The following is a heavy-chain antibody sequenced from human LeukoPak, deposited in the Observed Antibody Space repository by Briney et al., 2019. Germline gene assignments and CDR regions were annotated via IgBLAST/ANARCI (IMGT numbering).Heavy chain of an antibody. CDR1: GGSVSTGSYY. CDR2: INHSGST. V-gene: IGHV4-61*01. J-gene: IGHJ4*02. CDR3: ARETPYGSGSYPFDY. D-gene: IGHD3-10*01. Sequence: SETLSLTCTVSGGSVSTGSYYWSWIRQPPGKGLEWIGEINHSGSTNYNPSLKSRVTISVDTSKKQFSLKLSSVTAADTAVYYCARETPYGSGSYPFDYWGQGILVTVSS.